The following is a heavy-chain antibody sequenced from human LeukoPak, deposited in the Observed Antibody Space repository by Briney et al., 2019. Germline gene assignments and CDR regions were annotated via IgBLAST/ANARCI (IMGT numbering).Heavy chain of an antibody. V-gene: IGHV4-61*01. CDR2: IYCSGST. Sequence: SETLSLTCTVSGGSVSSGSYYWSWIRQPPGKGLEWIGYIYCSGSTNYNPSLKSRVTISVDTSKNQFSLKLSSVTAADTAVYYCARGFDRETYYFDYWGQGTLVTVSS. CDR3: ARGFDRETYYFDY. CDR1: GGSVSSGSYY. J-gene: IGHJ4*02. D-gene: IGHD3-9*01.